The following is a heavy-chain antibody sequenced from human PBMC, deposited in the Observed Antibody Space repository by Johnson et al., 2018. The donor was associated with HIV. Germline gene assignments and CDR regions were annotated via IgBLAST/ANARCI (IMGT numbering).Heavy chain of an antibody. CDR2: TNWNGGST. Sequence: VQLVESGGGVVQPGRSLRLSCAPSGFTFDDSGMSWVRQAPGKGLEWVSGTNWNGGSTGYADSVKGRFTVSRDNAKNSLYLRMNSLRAEDTALYYCARDIEATPDAFDIWGQGTMVTVSS. CDR3: ARDIEATPDAFDI. CDR1: GFTFDDSG. D-gene: IGHD3-16*02. J-gene: IGHJ3*02. V-gene: IGHV3-20*04.